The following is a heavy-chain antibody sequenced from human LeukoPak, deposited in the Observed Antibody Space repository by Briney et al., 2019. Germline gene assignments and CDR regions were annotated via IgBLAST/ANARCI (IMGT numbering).Heavy chain of an antibody. CDR2: IYHSGST. Sequence: SQTLSLTCTVSGVSISSGGYYWSWIRQPPGKGLEWIGYIYHSGSTYYNPSLKSRVTISVDTSKNQFSLKLSSVTAADTAVYYCAIQAKDAFDIWGQGTMVTVSS. CDR1: GVSISSGGYY. CDR3: AIQAKDAFDI. V-gene: IGHV4-30-2*01. J-gene: IGHJ3*02.